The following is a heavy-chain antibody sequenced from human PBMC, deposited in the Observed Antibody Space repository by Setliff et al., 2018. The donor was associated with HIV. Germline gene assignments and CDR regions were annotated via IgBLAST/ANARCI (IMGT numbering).Heavy chain of an antibody. CDR1: GYTFTTYS. CDR3: ARGALLGVFDFDH. J-gene: IGHJ4*02. V-gene: IGHV1-3*03. CDR2: INVGKGDT. D-gene: IGHD3-10*01. Sequence: ASVKVSCKTSGYTFTTYSIHWVRQAPGQSLEWMGWINVGKGDTKYSQELQGRITLTTDTSANTAYMELGSLRSDDMAVYFCARGALLGVFDFDHWGQGTLVTV.